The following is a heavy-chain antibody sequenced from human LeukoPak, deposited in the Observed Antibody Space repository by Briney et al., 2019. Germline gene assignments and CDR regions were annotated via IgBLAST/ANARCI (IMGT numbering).Heavy chain of an antibody. CDR2: IWYDGSNK. D-gene: IGHD3-22*01. V-gene: IGHV3-33*06. CDR1: GFTFSSYG. Sequence: GGSLRLSCAASGFTFSSYGMHWVRQAPGKGLEWVAVIWYDGSNKYYADSVKGRFTISRDNSKNTLYLQMNSVRAEDTAVYYCAKDGLGRGYYDHPLDYWGQGTLVTVSS. J-gene: IGHJ4*02. CDR3: AKDGLGRGYYDHPLDY.